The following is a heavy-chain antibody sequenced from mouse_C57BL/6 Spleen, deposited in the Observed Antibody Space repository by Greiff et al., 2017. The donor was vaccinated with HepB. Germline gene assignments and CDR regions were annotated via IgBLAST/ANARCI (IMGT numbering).Heavy chain of an antibody. CDR2: IDPEDGET. J-gene: IGHJ4*01. CDR3: ARSPYYAIDY. CDR1: GFNIKDSY. Sequence: EVQLQQSGAELVKPGASVKLSCTASGFNIKDSYMHWVKQRTEQGLEWIGRIDPEDGETKYAPKFQGKAIITADPSSNTAYLQLSSLTSEDTGVYYCARSPYYAIDYWGQGTSVTVSS. V-gene: IGHV14-2*01.